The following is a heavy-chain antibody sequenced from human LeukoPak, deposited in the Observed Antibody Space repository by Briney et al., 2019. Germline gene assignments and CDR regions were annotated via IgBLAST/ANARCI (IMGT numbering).Heavy chain of an antibody. CDR3: AGGHYSSGWYGGY. Sequence: PSETLSLTCTVSGGSISSYYWSWIRQPPGKGLEWIGYIYYSGSTNYNPSLKSRVTISIDTSQNQFSLKLNSVTAADTAVCYCAGGHYSSGWYGGYWGQGTLVTVSS. V-gene: IGHV4-59*01. D-gene: IGHD6-19*01. CDR1: GGSISSYY. CDR2: IYYSGST. J-gene: IGHJ4*02.